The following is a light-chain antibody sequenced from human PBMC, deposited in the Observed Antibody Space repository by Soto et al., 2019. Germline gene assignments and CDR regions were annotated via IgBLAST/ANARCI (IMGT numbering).Light chain of an antibody. CDR3: QQHSSSSPYP. CDR1: QSISSW. J-gene: IGKJ2*01. CDR2: KAS. V-gene: IGKV1-5*03. Sequence: DIQMTQSPSTLSASVGDRVTITCRASQSISSWLAWYQQKPGKAPNLLIYKASTLGSGVPSRFSGGGSGTEFALTISSLQPDDFATYYCQQHSSSSPYPFGQGTKLEI.